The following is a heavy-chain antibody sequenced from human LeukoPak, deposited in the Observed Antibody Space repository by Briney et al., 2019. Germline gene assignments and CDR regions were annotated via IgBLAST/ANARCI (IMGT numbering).Heavy chain of an antibody. J-gene: IGHJ5*02. CDR1: GGSISSGDYY. Sequence: PSETLSLTCTVSGGSISSGDYYWSWIRQPPGKGLEWIGYIYYSGSTYYNPSLKSRVTISVDTSKNQFSLKLSSVTAADTAVYYCPRAPYDFWSGYRGRWFDPWGQGTLVTVTS. CDR2: IYYSGST. CDR3: PRAPYDFWSGYRGRWFDP. D-gene: IGHD3-3*01. V-gene: IGHV4-30-4*08.